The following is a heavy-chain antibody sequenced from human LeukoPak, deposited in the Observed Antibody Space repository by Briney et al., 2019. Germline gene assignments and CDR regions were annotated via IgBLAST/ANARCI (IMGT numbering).Heavy chain of an antibody. D-gene: IGHD6-13*01. CDR1: GFTFNSYA. J-gene: IGHJ4*02. Sequence: GGSLRLSCAASGFTFNSYAMNWVRQAPGKGLEWVSGISGSGVSTSYADSVKGRFTISRDNSKDTLYLQMSGLRADDTAVYYCARDQHSSSWYVVDYWGRGTLVTVSS. CDR3: ARDQHSSSWYVVDY. CDR2: ISGSGVST. V-gene: IGHV3-23*01.